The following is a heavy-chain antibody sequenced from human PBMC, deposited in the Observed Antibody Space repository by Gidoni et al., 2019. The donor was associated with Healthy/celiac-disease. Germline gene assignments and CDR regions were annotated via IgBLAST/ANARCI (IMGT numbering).Heavy chain of an antibody. Sequence: QVQLVESGGGVVQPGRSLRLSCAASGFTFSSYGMHWVRPAPGKGLEWVAVISYDGSNKYYADSVKGRFTISRDNSKNTLYLQMNSLRAEDTAVYYCAKDPRDGFIAARQLRYYYYYYMDVWGKGTTVTVSS. CDR3: AKDPRDGFIAARQLRYYYYYYMDV. CDR2: ISYDGSNK. CDR1: GFTFSSYG. J-gene: IGHJ6*03. D-gene: IGHD6-6*01. V-gene: IGHV3-30*18.